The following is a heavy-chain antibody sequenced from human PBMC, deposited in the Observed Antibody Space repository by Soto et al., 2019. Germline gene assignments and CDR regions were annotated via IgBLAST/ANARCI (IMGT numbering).Heavy chain of an antibody. CDR1: GFTFSSYA. Sequence: GGSLRLSCAASGFTFSSYAMSWVRQAPGKGLEWVSAISGSGGSTYYADSVKGRFTISRDNSKNTLYLQMNSLKAEDTAVYYCAKAPYSSSANWFDPWGQGTLVTVSS. D-gene: IGHD6-6*01. CDR3: AKAPYSSSANWFDP. CDR2: ISGSGGST. J-gene: IGHJ5*02. V-gene: IGHV3-23*01.